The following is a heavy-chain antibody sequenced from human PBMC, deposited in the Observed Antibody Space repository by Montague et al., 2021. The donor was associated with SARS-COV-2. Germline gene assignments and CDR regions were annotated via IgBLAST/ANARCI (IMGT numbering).Heavy chain of an antibody. V-gene: IGHV4-4*09. CDR2: IFENGDT. D-gene: IGHD3-16*01. CDR1: GVAISYGD. CDR3: ARYYERSWDV. Sequence: SETLSLTCTVSGVAISYGDWGWIRQPPGKGLEWIVTIFENGDTDHNPSLKSRVTVSEDTSQNQFSLRLSSVAAADTALYYCARYYERSWDVWGQGTTVTVS. J-gene: IGHJ6*02.